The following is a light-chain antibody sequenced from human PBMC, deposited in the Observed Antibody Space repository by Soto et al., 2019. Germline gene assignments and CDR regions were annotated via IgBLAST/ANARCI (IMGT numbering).Light chain of an antibody. J-gene: IGLJ1*01. V-gene: IGLV2-23*01. CDR1: SRDVGGYNS. Sequence: QSALAQLASVSGSPGQSITISSPGTSRDVGGYNSVSCYQQHPPRAPQVIIYKGTQRPSGVSNRFSGSTSGNAASLTISALQADDEADYFCCSSAPESTYVFGTGTKVTVL. CDR2: KGT. CDR3: CSSAPESTYV.